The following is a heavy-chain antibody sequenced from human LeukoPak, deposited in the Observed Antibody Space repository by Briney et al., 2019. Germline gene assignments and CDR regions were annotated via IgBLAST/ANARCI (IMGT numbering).Heavy chain of an antibody. J-gene: IGHJ4*02. CDR2: IYYSGST. V-gene: IGHV4-59*08. D-gene: IGHD3-3*01. CDR3: ARHFGDFWSGYHXYXFDY. CDR1: GGSISSYY. Sequence: SETLSLTCTVSGGSISSYYWSWIRQPPGKGLEWIGYIYYSGSTNYNPSLRSRVTISVDTSKNQFSLKLSSVTAADTAVYYCARHFGDFWSGYHXYXFDYWGQGTLVTVSS.